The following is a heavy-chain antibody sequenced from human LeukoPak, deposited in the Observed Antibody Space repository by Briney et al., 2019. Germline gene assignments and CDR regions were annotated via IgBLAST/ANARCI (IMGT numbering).Heavy chain of an antibody. D-gene: IGHD3-22*01. V-gene: IGHV3-30*18. CDR3: AKDRGYYDSSGYLDY. CDR2: ISYDGSNK. J-gene: IGHJ4*02. Sequence: GGSLRLSCAASGFTFNNYGMHWVRQAPGKGLEWVAVISYDGSNKYYADSVKGRFTISRDNSKNTLYLQMNSLRAEDTAVYYCAKDRGYYDSSGYLDYWGQGTLVTVSS. CDR1: GFTFNNYG.